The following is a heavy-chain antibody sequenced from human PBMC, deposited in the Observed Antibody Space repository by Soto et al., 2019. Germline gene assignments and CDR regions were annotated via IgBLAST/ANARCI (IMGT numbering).Heavy chain of an antibody. Sequence: SETLSLTCTVSGGSISSYYWSWIRQPPGKGLEWIGYIYYSGSTNYNPSLKSRVTISVDTSKNQFSLKLSSVTAADTAVYYCARSGSGYAGYYYYMDVWGKGTTGTVSS. CDR1: GGSISSYY. V-gene: IGHV4-59*01. J-gene: IGHJ6*03. D-gene: IGHD5-12*01. CDR3: ARSGSGYAGYYYYMDV. CDR2: IYYSGST.